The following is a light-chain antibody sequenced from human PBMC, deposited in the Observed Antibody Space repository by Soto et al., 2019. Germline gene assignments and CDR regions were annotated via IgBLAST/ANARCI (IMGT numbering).Light chain of an antibody. CDR1: QSVSSY. Sequence: EIVLTQSPATLSLSPGERATLSCRASQSVSSYLAWYQQKPGQAPRLLLYDASNRATGIPARFSGTGSGTDFTLTISGLEAEDFAVYYCKQRSNWPITFGQGTRLEI. CDR3: KQRSNWPIT. V-gene: IGKV3-11*01. J-gene: IGKJ5*01. CDR2: DAS.